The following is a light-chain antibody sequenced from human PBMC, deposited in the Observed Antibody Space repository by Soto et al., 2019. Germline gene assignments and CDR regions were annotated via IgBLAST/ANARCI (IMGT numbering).Light chain of an antibody. V-gene: IGKV1-5*03. CDR2: KAS. CDR1: QSISNW. J-gene: IGKJ1*01. CDR3: QHCNSYSEA. Sequence: DIQMTQSPSTLSASVGDRVTLTCRASQSISNWLAWYQQKPGKAPNLLIYKASTLESGVPSRFSGSGSGTEFTLTISSLQPDDFATYYCQHCNSYSEAFGQGTKVEIK.